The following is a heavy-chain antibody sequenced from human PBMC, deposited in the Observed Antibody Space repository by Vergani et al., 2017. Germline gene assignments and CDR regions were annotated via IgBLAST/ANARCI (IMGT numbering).Heavy chain of an antibody. CDR1: GFTFSSYS. CDR3: AKTNTQYCSGGSCYSARPGNDAFDI. D-gene: IGHD2-15*01. Sequence: EVQLVESGGGLVKPGGSLRLSCAASGFTFSSYSMNWVRQAPGKGLEWVSSISSSSSYIYYADSVKGRFTISRDHAKNSLYLQMNSLRAEDTAVYYCAKTNTQYCSGGSCYSARPGNDAFDIWGQGTMVTVSS. CDR2: ISSSSSYI. J-gene: IGHJ3*02. V-gene: IGHV3-21*04.